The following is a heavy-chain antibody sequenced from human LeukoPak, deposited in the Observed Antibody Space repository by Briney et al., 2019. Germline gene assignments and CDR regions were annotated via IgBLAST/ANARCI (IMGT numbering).Heavy chain of an antibody. V-gene: IGHV4-34*01. D-gene: IGHD3-3*01. Sequence: SETLSLTCAVYGGSFSGYYWSWIRQPPGKGLEWIGEINHSGSTNYNPSLKSRVTISVDTSRNQFSLKLSSVTAADTAVYYCARGSPYYDFWSGYYTNYYGMDVWGQGTTVTVSS. CDR1: GGSFSGYY. CDR2: INHSGST. J-gene: IGHJ6*02. CDR3: ARGSPYYDFWSGYYTNYYGMDV.